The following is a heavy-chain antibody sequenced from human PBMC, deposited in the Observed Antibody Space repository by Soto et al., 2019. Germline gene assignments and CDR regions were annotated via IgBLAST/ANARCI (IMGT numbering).Heavy chain of an antibody. V-gene: IGHV3-7*01. CDR3: ARELLIGYCSGGSCYALNYFDY. J-gene: IGHJ4*02. CDR1: GFTFSSYW. Sequence: EVQLVESGGGLVQPGGSLRLSCAASGFTFSSYWMSWVRQAPGKGLEWVANIKQDGSEKYYVDSVKGRFTISRDNAKNSLYLQMNSLRAEDTAVYYCARELLIGYCSGGSCYALNYFDYWGQGTLVTVSS. CDR2: IKQDGSEK. D-gene: IGHD2-15*01.